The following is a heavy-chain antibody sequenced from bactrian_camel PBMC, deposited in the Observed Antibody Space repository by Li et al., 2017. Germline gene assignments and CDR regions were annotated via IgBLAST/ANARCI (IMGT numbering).Heavy chain of an antibody. CDR2: FEADGTS. V-gene: IGHV3S9*01. J-gene: IGHJ4*01. Sequence: HVQLVESGGGSVQTGGSLRLSCAVSGYTYSLYCWGWLRQVPGKLRERVANFEADGTSTCADSVKGRFTLSHDRSKSTMYLQMDNLKTEDTGVYYCAALNSTYGGRFGWCKDFRGQGTQVTVS. D-gene: IGHD6*01. CDR3: AALNSTYGGRFGWCKDF. CDR1: GYTYSLYC.